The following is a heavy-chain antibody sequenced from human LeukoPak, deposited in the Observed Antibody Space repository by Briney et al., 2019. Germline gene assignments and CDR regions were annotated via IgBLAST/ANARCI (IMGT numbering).Heavy chain of an antibody. CDR3: ARDGSSGWYYDY. CDR2: IYYSGST. V-gene: IGHV4-59*01. CDR1: GDSISGYY. D-gene: IGHD6-19*01. J-gene: IGHJ4*02. Sequence: SETLSLTCTASGDSISGYYRSCIPQPPGKGLEWIGYIYYSGSTNYNPSLKSRVTISVDTSKNQFSLKLSSVTAADTAVYYCARDGSSGWYYDYWGQGTLVTVSS.